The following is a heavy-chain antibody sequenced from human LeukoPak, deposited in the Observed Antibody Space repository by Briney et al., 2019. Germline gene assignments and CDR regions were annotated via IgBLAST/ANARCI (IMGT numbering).Heavy chain of an antibody. Sequence: GGSLRLSCAASGFTFSSYGMHWVRQAPGKGLEWVAVILSDGSKEFYTDSVKGRFTISRDSSKNTLYLQMNSLRAEDTAVYYCTRDGPAAGTEFDYWGQGTLVTVSS. CDR3: TRDGPAAGTEFDY. V-gene: IGHV3-33*01. J-gene: IGHJ4*02. CDR2: ILSDGSKE. D-gene: IGHD6-13*01. CDR1: GFTFSSYG.